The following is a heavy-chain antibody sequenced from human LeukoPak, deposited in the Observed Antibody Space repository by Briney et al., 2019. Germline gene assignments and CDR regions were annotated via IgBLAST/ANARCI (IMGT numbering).Heavy chain of an antibody. D-gene: IGHD6-13*01. V-gene: IGHV3-21*04. Sequence: GGSLRLSCAASGFTFSSYSMNWVRQAPGKGLEWVSSISSSSSYIYYADSVKGRFTISRDNAKNSLYLQMNSLRAEDTAVYYCAKQNSIAAAGGYFDYWGQGTLVTVSS. CDR1: GFTFSSYS. CDR3: AKQNSIAAAGGYFDY. J-gene: IGHJ4*02. CDR2: ISSSSSYI.